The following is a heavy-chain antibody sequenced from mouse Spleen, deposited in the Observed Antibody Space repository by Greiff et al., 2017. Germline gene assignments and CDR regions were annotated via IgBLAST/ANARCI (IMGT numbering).Heavy chain of an antibody. Sequence: VKLVESGAELVKPGASVKISCKASGYAFSSYWMNWVKQRPGKGLEWIGQIYPGDGDTNYNGKFKGKATLTADKSSSTAYMQLSSLTSEDSAVYFCARSDDGYPYAMDYWGQGTSVTVSS. V-gene: IGHV1-80*01. CDR1: GYAFSSYW. J-gene: IGHJ4*01. CDR3: ARSDDGYPYAMDY. CDR2: IYPGDGDT. D-gene: IGHD2-3*01.